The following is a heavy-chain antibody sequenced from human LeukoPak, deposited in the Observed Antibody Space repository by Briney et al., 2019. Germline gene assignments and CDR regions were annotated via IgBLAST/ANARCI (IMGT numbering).Heavy chain of an antibody. J-gene: IGHJ3*02. CDR3: AKVQYLTLDAFDI. V-gene: IGHV1-2*02. CDR2: INPNSGGT. Sequence: GASVKVSCKASGYTFTSYAMNWVRQAPGQGLEWMGWINPNSGGTNYAQKFQGRVALTRDTSITTSYMDLSGLRSDDTAVYYCAKVQYLTLDAFDIWGRGTMVTVS. D-gene: IGHD2-21*02. CDR1: GYTFTSYA.